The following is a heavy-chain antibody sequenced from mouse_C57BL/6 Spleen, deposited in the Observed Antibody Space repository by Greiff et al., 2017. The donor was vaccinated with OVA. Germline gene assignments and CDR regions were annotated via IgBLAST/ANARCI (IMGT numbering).Heavy chain of an antibody. CDR3: ARSPDYGNSYWYFDV. V-gene: IGHV1-76*01. J-gene: IGHJ1*03. Sequence: QVQLQQSGAELVRPGASVKLSCKASGYTFTDYYINWVKQRPGQGLEWIARIYPGSGNTYYNEKFKGKATLTAEKSSSTAYMQLSSLTSEDSAVYFCARSPDYGNSYWYFDVWGTGTTVTVSS. D-gene: IGHD2-1*01. CDR2: IYPGSGNT. CDR1: GYTFTDYY.